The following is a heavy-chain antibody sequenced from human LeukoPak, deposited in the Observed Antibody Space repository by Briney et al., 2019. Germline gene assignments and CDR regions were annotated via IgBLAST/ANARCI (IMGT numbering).Heavy chain of an antibody. CDR1: GFTFSSYW. CDR2: IKQDGSEK. J-gene: IGHJ6*02. D-gene: IGHD2-15*01. CDR3: ARNMDIVVVVAATPGMDV. V-gene: IGHV3-7*03. Sequence: GGSLRLSCAASGFTFSSYWMSWVRQAPGKGLEWVANIKQDGSEKYYVDSEKGRFTISRDNAKNSLYLQMNSLRAEDAAVYYCARNMDIVVVVAATPGMDVWGQGTTVTVSS.